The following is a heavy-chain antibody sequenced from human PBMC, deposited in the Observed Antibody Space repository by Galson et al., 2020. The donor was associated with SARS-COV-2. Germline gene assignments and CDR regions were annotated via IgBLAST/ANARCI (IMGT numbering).Heavy chain of an antibody. CDR1: GFTFSSSA. J-gene: IGHJ4*02. D-gene: IGHD6-19*01. V-gene: IGHV3-30-3*01. CDR2: ISYDGSNK. CDR3: ARAGQQWLLLAY. Sequence: GGSLRLSCAASGFTFSSSAMHWVRQAPGKGLERVAVISYDGSNKYYADSVKGRFTISRDNSENTLFLQMNSLRVEDTAVYYCARAGQQWLLLAYWGQGALVTVSS.